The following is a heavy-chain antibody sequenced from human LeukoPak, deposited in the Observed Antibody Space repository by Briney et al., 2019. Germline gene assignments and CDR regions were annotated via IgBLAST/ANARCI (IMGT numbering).Heavy chain of an antibody. J-gene: IGHJ2*01. V-gene: IGHV3-23*01. CDR2: ISGNGVGT. D-gene: IGHD6-19*01. CDR1: RFTFSSYA. Sequence: GGSLRLSCAASRFTFSSYAMSWVRQAPGKGLEWVSGISGNGVGTYYADSVKGRFTISRDNSKNTLYPQMNSLRAEDTAVYYCAKKSVTGWYTSTTWYFDLWGRGTLVTVSS. CDR3: AKKSVTGWYTSTTWYFDL.